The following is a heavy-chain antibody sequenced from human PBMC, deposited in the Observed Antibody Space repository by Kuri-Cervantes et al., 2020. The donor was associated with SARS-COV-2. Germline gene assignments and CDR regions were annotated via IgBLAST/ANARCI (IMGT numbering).Heavy chain of an antibody. D-gene: IGHD2-21*01. J-gene: IGHJ4*02. CDR3: ARRTAGYCDGTGCSYEYYFDY. CDR1: GGSISSGDYS. V-gene: IGHV4-30-2*01. Sequence: SQTLSLTCAVSGGSISSGDYSWSWIRQPPGKGLEWIGYSYHSGSTHYNPSLKSRVTISVDRSKNQFSLKLTSVTAADTAVYYCARRTAGYCDGTGCSYEYYFDYWGQGTLVTVSS. CDR2: SYHSGST.